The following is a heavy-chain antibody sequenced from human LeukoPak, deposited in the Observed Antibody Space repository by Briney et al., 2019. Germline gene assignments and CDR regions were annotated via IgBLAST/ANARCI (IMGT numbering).Heavy chain of an antibody. CDR3: ASDTVDTAVGIDY. D-gene: IGHD5-18*01. CDR2: ISTDGRTT. CDR1: GFTFSSYW. J-gene: IGHJ4*02. Sequence: PGGSLRLSCAASGFTFSSYWMHWVRQAPGKGLVWVSRISTDGRTTNYADSVKGRFTISRDNAKNTLYLQMNSLRAEDTAVYYCASDTVDTAVGIDYWGQGTLVTVSS. V-gene: IGHV3-74*01.